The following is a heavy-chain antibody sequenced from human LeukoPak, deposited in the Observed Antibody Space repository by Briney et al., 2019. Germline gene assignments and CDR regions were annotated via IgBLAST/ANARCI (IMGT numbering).Heavy chain of an antibody. CDR1: GDSVSSNTAG. CDR2: TYYRSKWYN. V-gene: IGHV6-1*01. J-gene: IGHJ3*02. Sequence: SQTLSLTCAISGDSVSSNTAGWNWIRQSPSRGLEWLGRTYYRSKWYNDDALSVRGRITINPDTAKNQFSLQLNSVTAEDTAVYYCARGSAFDTWGQGTMVTVSS. CDR3: ARGSAFDT.